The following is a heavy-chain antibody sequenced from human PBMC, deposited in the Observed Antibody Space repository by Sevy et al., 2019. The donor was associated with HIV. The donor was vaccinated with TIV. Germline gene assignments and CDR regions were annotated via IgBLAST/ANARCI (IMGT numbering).Heavy chain of an antibody. V-gene: IGHV4-31*03. D-gene: IGHD2-2*01. CDR1: GGSISSGVYY. Sequence: SETLSLTCTVSGGSISSGVYYWSWIRQHPGKGLEWIGYFYYSGSTYYNPSLKSRVTISVDTSKNQFSLKLSSVTAADTAVYYCARGGVVPAATGYFDYWGQGTLVTVSS. CDR3: ARGGVVPAATGYFDY. CDR2: FYYSGST. J-gene: IGHJ4*02.